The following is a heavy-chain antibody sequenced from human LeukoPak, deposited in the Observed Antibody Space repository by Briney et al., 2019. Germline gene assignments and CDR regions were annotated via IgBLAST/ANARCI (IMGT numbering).Heavy chain of an antibody. CDR2: IFGSGGSA. CDR3: TYPAFFDY. J-gene: IGHJ4*02. Sequence: GGSLRLSCAASGFTFGSYAMYWVRQAPGKGLEWVSGIFGSGGSAHYADSVKGRFTISRDNSMDTVYLQMNRLRVEDTALYYCTYPAFFDYWGQGTLVTVSS. V-gene: IGHV3-23*01. CDR1: GFTFGSYA.